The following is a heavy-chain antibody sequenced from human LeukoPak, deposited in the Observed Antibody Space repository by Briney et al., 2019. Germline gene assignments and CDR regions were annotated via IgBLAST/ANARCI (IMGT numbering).Heavy chain of an antibody. CDR3: ARVAVAYFDY. CDR2: IKSKTDGGTA. CDR1: GFTFSNAW. D-gene: IGHD6-19*01. V-gene: IGHV3-15*01. Sequence: GGSLRLSCAASGFTFSNAWMSWVRQAPGKGLEWVGRIKSKTDGGTADYAAPVKGRFTISRDLSKNTLCLQMNDLRAEDTAVYYCARVAVAYFDYWGQGTLVTVSS. J-gene: IGHJ4*02.